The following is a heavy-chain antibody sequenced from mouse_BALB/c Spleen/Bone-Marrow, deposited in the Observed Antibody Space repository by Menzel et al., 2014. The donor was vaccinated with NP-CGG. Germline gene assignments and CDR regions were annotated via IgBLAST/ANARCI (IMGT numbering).Heavy chain of an antibody. CDR2: INPSNGRT. CDR1: GYTFTSYW. D-gene: IGHD2-3*01. Sequence: QVQLQPSGAELVKPGASVKLSCKALGYTFTSYWMHWVKQRPGQGLEWFGEINPSNGRTNYNEKFKSKATLTVDKSSSTAYMQLSSLTSEDSAVYYCARDGYYWGQGTLVTVSA. CDR3: ARDGYY. J-gene: IGHJ3*01. V-gene: IGHV1S81*02.